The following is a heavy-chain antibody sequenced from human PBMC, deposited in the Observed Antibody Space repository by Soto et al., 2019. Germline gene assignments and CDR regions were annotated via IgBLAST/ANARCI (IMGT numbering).Heavy chain of an antibody. CDR2: INPNNGAT. CDR3: ASHDPGARFDP. Sequence: QVQLVQSGAEVKKPGASVKISCKAPRYIFTAYFMHWVRQAPGQGLEWMGWINPNNGATHYGLSFQGRVTMTRDTSIITAYMELSSLRSYDTAVYYCASHDPGARFDPWGQGTLVIVSS. V-gene: IGHV1-2*02. J-gene: IGHJ5*02. D-gene: IGHD1-1*01. CDR1: RYIFTAYF.